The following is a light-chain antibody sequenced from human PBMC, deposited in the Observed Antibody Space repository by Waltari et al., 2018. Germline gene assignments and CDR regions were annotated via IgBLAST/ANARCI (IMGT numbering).Light chain of an antibody. V-gene: IGLV2-14*01. J-gene: IGLJ1*01. CDR3: TSYTSSSPCV. CDR2: DVS. Sequence: QSALTQPASVSGSPGQSLTISCTGTSSDVGRYNYVSWYQQHPGKAPKLMIYDVSNRPSGVSDRFSGSKSGNTASLTISGLQAEDEADYYCTSYTSSSPCVFGTGTKVTVL. CDR1: SSDVGRYNY.